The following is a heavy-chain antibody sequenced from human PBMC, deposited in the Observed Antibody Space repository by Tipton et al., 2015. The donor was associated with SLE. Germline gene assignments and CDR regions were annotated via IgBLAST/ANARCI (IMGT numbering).Heavy chain of an antibody. J-gene: IGHJ1*01. CDR3: ARDGGVDDYGDDLAEFFQH. CDR2: IYNSGNT. D-gene: IGHD4-17*01. Sequence: TLSLTCAVYGGSFSGYYWSWIRQLPGKGLEWIGYIYNSGNTNYNPSLKSRVTISVDTSKNQFSLRLSSVTAADTAVYYCARDGGVDDYGDDLAEFFQHWGQGTLVAVSS. CDR1: GGSFSGYY. V-gene: IGHV4-34*09.